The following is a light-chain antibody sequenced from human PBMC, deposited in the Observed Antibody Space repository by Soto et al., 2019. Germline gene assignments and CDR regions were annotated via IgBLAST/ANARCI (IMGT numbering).Light chain of an antibody. J-gene: IGKJ2*01. V-gene: IGKV1-5*01. CDR2: DAS. Sequence: DIQITQSPSTLSASVGDRVTITCRASQSINNWLAWYQQKPGKAPKLLIFDASTLESGVPSRFSGGASGTEFTLTISSLQPDDFATYYCQQYNNYLFTFGQGTKLEIK. CDR3: QQYNNYLFT. CDR1: QSINNW.